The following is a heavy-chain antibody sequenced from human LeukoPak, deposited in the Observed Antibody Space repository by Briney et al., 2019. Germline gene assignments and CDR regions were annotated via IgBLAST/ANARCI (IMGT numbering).Heavy chain of an antibody. V-gene: IGHV3-23*01. CDR3: AKTLRIAVAVDAFDI. CDR1: GFTSSSYA. CDR2: ISGSGGST. J-gene: IGHJ3*02. D-gene: IGHD6-19*01. Sequence: GGSLRLSCAASGFTSSSYAMSWVRQAPGKGLEWVSAISGSGGSTYYADSVKGRFTISRDNSKNTLYLQMNSLRAEDTAVYYCAKTLRIAVAVDAFDIWGQGTMVTVSS.